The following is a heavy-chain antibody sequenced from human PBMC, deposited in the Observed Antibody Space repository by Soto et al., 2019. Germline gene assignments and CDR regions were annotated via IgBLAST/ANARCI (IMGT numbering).Heavy chain of an antibody. CDR3: AQGVVTAAVDY. J-gene: IGHJ4*02. V-gene: IGHV4-34*01. Sequence: SETLSLTCAVYGGSFNGYYWSWIRQPPGKGLEWLGEINHLGSTNYNPSLKSRVTMSVDTSENQFSLKLSSVTAADTAVYYCAQGVVTAAVDYWGQGSLVTVSS. CDR1: GGSFNGYY. CDR2: INHLGST. D-gene: IGHD2-2*01.